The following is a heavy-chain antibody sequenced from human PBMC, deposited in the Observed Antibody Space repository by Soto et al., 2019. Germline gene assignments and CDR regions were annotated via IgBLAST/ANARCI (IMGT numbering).Heavy chain of an antibody. D-gene: IGHD6-19*01. J-gene: IGHJ6*02. Sequence: QVQLQESGPGLVKPSQTLSLTCTVSGGSISSGGYYWSWIRQHPGKGLEWIGYIYYSGSTYYNPSLKSRGTISVDTSKSQFSLKLSSVTAADTAVYYCARDFTDSSGPTLGMGVWGQGTTVTVSS. CDR3: ARDFTDSSGPTLGMGV. CDR2: IYYSGST. CDR1: GGSISSGGYY. V-gene: IGHV4-31*03.